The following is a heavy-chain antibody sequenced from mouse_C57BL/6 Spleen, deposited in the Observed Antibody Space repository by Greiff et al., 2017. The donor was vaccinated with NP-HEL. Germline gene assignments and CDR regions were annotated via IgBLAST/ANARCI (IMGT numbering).Heavy chain of an antibody. D-gene: IGHD1-1*01. J-gene: IGHJ4*01. CDR2: ISSGSSTI. Sequence: EVTLVESGGGLVKPGGSLKLSCAASGFTFSDYGMHWVRQAPEKGLEWVAYISSGSSTIYYADTVKGRFTISRDNAKNTLFLQMTSLRSEDTAMYYCARHYGSLYAMDYWGQGTSVTVSS. CDR3: ARHYGSLYAMDY. V-gene: IGHV5-17*01. CDR1: GFTFSDYG.